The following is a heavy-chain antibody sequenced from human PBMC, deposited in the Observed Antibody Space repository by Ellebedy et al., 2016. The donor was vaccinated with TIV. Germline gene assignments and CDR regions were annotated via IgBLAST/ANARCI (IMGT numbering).Heavy chain of an antibody. CDR2: IGAYNGNT. V-gene: IGHV1-18*01. CDR1: GYSLTSNG. D-gene: IGHD3-10*01. Sequence: AASVKVSCKASGYSLTSNGSSWVRQAPGQGLEWRGWIGAYNGNTNYAQKFQGRVTMTTDTSTSTVYMDLRSLRSDDTAVYYCARGLWFGELDVWGQGTTVTVSS. J-gene: IGHJ6*02. CDR3: ARGLWFGELDV.